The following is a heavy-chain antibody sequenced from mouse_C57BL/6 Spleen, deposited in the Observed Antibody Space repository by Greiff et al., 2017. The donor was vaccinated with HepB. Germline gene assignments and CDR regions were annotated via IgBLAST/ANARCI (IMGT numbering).Heavy chain of an antibody. CDR3: ARSGEYDYERYFAMDY. V-gene: IGHV1-69*01. CDR2: IDPSDSYT. J-gene: IGHJ4*01. Sequence: QVQLQQPGAELVMPGASVKLSCKASGYTFTSYWMHWVKQRPGQGLEWIGEIDPSDSYTNYKQKFKGKSTLTVDKSSSTAYMQTSSLTSEDSAVYYCARSGEYDYERYFAMDYWGQGTSVTVSS. CDR1: GYTFTSYW. D-gene: IGHD2-4*01.